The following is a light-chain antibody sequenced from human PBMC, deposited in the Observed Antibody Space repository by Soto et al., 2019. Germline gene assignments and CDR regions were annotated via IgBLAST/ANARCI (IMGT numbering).Light chain of an antibody. CDR2: AAS. V-gene: IGKV3-20*01. J-gene: IGKJ4*01. CDR3: QQYGSSPRT. Sequence: DMVLTQSPGTLSLSPGERASLSCRASRSFASSYLAWYQQKPGQAPRLLIYAASKRATGIPDRFSGSGSGTDFTLTINRLDPEDSAVYYCQQYGSSPRTFGGGTKVEIK. CDR1: RSFASSY.